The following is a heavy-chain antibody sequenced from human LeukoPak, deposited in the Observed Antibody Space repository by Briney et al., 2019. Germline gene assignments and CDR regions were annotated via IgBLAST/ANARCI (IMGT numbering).Heavy chain of an antibody. CDR2: INSDGSST. CDR3: ARALYYSNYLGY. Sequence: GGSLRLSCAASGFAFSSYWMHWVRQAPGKGLVWVSRINSDGSSTNYADSVKGRFTISRDNAKNTLYLQMNSLRVEDTAVYYCARALYYSNYLGYWGQGTLVSVSS. J-gene: IGHJ4*02. V-gene: IGHV3-74*01. CDR1: GFAFSSYW. D-gene: IGHD2-2*01.